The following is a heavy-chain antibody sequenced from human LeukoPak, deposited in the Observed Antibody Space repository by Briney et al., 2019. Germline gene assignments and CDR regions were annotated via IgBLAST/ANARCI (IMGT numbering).Heavy chain of an antibody. V-gene: IGHV3-23*01. J-gene: IGHJ4*02. Sequence: GGSLRLSCAASGFTFSSYAMSWVRQAPGKGLEWVSAISGSGGSTYYADSVKGRFTISRDNSKNTLYLQMNSLRAEDTAVYYCAKDRVWSGYDYSSGWSPPGGFDYWGQGTLVTVSS. CDR1: GFTFSSYA. CDR2: ISGSGGST. CDR3: AKDRVWSGYDYSSGWSPPGGFDY. D-gene: IGHD6-19*01.